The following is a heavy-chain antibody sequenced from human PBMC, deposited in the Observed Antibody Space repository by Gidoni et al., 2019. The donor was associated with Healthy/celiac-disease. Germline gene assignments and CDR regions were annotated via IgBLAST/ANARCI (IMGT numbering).Heavy chain of an antibody. CDR3: ARDRGRGQQLVFGWFDP. J-gene: IGHJ5*02. Sequence: QVQLQESGPGLVKPSETLSLTCTVSGGSISSYYWSWIRQPPGKGLEWIGYIYYSGSTNYNPSLKSRVTISVDTSKNQFSRKLSSVTAADTAVYYCARDRGRGQQLVFGWFDPWGQGTLVTVSS. V-gene: IGHV4-59*01. D-gene: IGHD6-13*01. CDR2: IYYSGST. CDR1: GGSISSYY.